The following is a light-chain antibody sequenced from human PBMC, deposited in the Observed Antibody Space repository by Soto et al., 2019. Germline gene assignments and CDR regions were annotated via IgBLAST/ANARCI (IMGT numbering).Light chain of an antibody. J-gene: IGKJ2*01. CDR1: QSISTY. CDR2: SAS. Sequence: DIQMTQSPSSLSASVGDRVTITCRASQSISTYLNWYQQKPGKAPKLLIYSASSLQIGVPSGFSGSGSGTHFTLTISSLQPEDFATYYCQQSFSTPYTFGQGTKLEI. V-gene: IGKV1-39*01. CDR3: QQSFSTPYT.